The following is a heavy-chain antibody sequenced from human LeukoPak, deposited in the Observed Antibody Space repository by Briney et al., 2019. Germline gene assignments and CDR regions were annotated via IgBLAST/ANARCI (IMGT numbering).Heavy chain of an antibody. CDR1: GFTFSSYA. D-gene: IGHD4-23*01. CDR3: AKPYGGNLADGFDI. CDR2: ITGGGST. V-gene: IGHV3-23*01. J-gene: IGHJ3*02. Sequence: GGSLRLSCAASGFTFSSYAMSWVRQAPGKGLEWVSAITGGGSTYYADSVKGRFTTSRDNSKNTLSLQMSSLRAEDTAIYYCAKPYGGNLADGFDIWGQGTMVTVSS.